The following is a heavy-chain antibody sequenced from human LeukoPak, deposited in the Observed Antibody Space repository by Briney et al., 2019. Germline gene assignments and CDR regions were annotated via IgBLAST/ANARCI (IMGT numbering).Heavy chain of an antibody. J-gene: IGHJ5*02. V-gene: IGHV3-73*01. CDR1: GLIFSGSA. CDR2: MRSKANNYAT. Sequence: GGSLRLSCAASGLIFSGSAMHWVRQAPGKGLEWVGRMRSKANNYATGYATSVTGRFTISRDDSKNTRYLEMNSLKIEDTAVYFCTSQAGYSSSWETWGQGTLVTVSS. D-gene: IGHD6-13*01. CDR3: TSQAGYSSSWET.